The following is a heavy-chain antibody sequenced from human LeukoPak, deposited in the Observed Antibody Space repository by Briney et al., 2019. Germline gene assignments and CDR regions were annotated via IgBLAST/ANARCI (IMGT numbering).Heavy chain of an antibody. D-gene: IGHD6-19*01. J-gene: IGHJ4*02. CDR2: ISYDGTNK. Sequence: GGSLRLSCAASGFTFSSYGMHWVRQAPGKGLDWVAVISYDGTNKYYADSVRGRFTISRDNSKNTLYLQMDSLRTEDTAVYYCARVELYASGWYGSIEYWGQGTLVAVSS. CDR3: ARVELYASGWYGSIEY. V-gene: IGHV3-30*03. CDR1: GFTFSSYG.